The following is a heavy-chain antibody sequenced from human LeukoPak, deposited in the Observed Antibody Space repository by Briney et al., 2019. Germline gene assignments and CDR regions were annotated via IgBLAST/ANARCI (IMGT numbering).Heavy chain of an antibody. CDR3: AKARGLEGWQWLVRQWELPISFAY. Sequence: GGSLRLSCAASGFTFSSYAMSWVRQAPGKGLEWVSAISGSGGSTYYADSVKGRFTISRDNSKNTLYLQMNSLRAEDTAVYYCAKARGLEGWQWLVRQWELPISFAYWGQGTLVTVSS. CDR1: GFTFSSYA. CDR2: ISGSGGST. V-gene: IGHV3-23*01. D-gene: IGHD6-19*01. J-gene: IGHJ4*02.